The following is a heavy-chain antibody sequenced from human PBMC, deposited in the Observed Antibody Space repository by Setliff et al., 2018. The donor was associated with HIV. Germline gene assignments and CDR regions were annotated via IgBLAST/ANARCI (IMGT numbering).Heavy chain of an antibody. J-gene: IGHJ5*01. Sequence: ASVKVSCKASGYNFTIFGITWVRQAPGQGLEWMGWISAYNGNTNYAQKLQGRITLTIDTVTTTAYMDLRSLTSDGTAMYYCARAPPINFWSGYYTGPQGWFDSWGQGSLVTVSS. CDR1: GYNFTIFG. CDR3: ARAPPINFWSGYYTGPQGWFDS. V-gene: IGHV1-18*01. CDR2: ISAYNGNT. D-gene: IGHD3-3*01.